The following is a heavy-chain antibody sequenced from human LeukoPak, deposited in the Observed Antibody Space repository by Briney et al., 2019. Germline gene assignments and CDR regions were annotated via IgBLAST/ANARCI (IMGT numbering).Heavy chain of an antibody. CDR3: ATVVVPAAPLDY. Sequence: ASVKVSCKVSGYTLTELSMHWVRQAPGKGLEWMGGFDPEDGETIYTQKFQGRVTMNEDTSTDTAYMELSSLRSEDTAVYYCATVVVPAAPLDYWGQGTLVTVSS. J-gene: IGHJ4*02. D-gene: IGHD2-2*01. CDR1: GYTLTELS. V-gene: IGHV1-24*01. CDR2: FDPEDGET.